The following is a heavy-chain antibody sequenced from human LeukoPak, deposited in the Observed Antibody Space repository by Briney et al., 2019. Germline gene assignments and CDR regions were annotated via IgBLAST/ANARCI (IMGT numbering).Heavy chain of an antibody. CDR2: INQDGSEK. Sequence: GGSLRLSCAASGLTFSRYWLTWVRQAPGKGLEWVANINQDGSEKNYVDSVKGRFPISRDNAKGSLYLQMNSLRDEDTAVYHCVSRGCTANACFVSSFNCFDHWGQGSLVTVSS. V-gene: IGHV3-7*03. J-gene: IGHJ4*02. CDR3: VSRGCTANACFVSSFNCFDH. CDR1: GLTFSRYW. D-gene: IGHD2-8*02.